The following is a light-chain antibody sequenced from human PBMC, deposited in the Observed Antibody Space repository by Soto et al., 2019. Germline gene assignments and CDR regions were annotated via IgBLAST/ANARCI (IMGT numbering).Light chain of an antibody. CDR1: QSLLHSNGYTY. Sequence: DIVMTQSPLSLPVTPGEPASISCRSSQSLLHSNGYTYLDWYLQRRGQSPQLLIYLGFNRASGVPDRFSGSGSGTDFTLKISRVEAEDVGVYYCMQGLQTFYTFGQGTKLEIK. J-gene: IGKJ2*01. V-gene: IGKV2-28*01. CDR3: MQGLQTFYT. CDR2: LGF.